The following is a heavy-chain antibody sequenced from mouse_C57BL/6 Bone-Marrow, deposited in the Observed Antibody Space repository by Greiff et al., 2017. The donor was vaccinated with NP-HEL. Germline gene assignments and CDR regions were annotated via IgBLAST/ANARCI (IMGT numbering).Heavy chain of an antibody. CDR1: GYTFTDYY. CDR3: ARSGDYDTAYAY. Sequence: VQLQQSGPELVKPGASVKISCKASGYTFTDYYMNWVKQSHGKSLEWIGDINPNNGGTSYNQKFKGKATLTVDKSSSTAYMELRSLTSEDSAVYYCARSGDYDTAYAYWGQGTLVTVSA. D-gene: IGHD2-4*01. J-gene: IGHJ3*01. CDR2: INPNNGGT. V-gene: IGHV1-26*01.